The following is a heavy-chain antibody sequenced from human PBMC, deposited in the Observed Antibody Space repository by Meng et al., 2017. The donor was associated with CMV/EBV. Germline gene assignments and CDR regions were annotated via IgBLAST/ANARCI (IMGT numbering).Heavy chain of an antibody. Sequence: GESLKISCAASGFTFSSYWMSWVRQAPGQGLEWVANIKQDGSEKYYVDSVKGRFTISRDNAKNSLYLQMNSLRADDTAVYYCARAGFLEWAFDYWGQGTLVTVSS. V-gene: IGHV3-7*01. D-gene: IGHD3-3*01. J-gene: IGHJ4*02. CDR2: IKQDGSEK. CDR1: GFTFSSYW. CDR3: ARAGFLEWAFDY.